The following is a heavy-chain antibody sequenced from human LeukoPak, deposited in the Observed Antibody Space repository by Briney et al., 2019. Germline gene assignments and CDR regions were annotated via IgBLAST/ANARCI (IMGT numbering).Heavy chain of an antibody. CDR2: ISGSGGST. Sequence: GGSLRLPCAASGFTFSSYAMSWVRQAPGKGLEWVSAISGSGGSTYYAYSVKGRFTISRDNSKNTLYLQMNSLRAEDTAVYYCAKDIVVVPAATRDAFDIWGQGTMVTVSS. D-gene: IGHD2-2*01. J-gene: IGHJ3*02. V-gene: IGHV3-23*01. CDR1: GFTFSSYA. CDR3: AKDIVVVPAATRDAFDI.